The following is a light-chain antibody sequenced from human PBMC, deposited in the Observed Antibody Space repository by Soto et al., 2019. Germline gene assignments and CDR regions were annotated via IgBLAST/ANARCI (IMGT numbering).Light chain of an antibody. CDR3: QQYNNWPPLT. Sequence: EIVMTQSPATLSVSPGERATLSCRASQSISSNLAWYQQKPGQAPRLLIYGASTRATGIPARFRGSGSGTEFTLTIGSLQSEDFAFYYCQQYNNWPPLTFGGGTKVDIK. CDR2: GAS. J-gene: IGKJ4*01. CDR1: QSISSN. V-gene: IGKV3-15*01.